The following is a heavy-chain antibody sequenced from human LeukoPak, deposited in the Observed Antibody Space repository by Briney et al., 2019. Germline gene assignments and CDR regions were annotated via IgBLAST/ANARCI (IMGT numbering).Heavy chain of an antibody. CDR2: IIPIFGTA. Sequence: SVKVSCKASGGTFSSYAISWVRQAPGQRLEWMGGIIPIFGTANYAQKFQGRVTITTDESTSTAYMELSSLRSEDTAVYYCARAIGSGSYYNDVVYYGMDVWGQGTTVTVSS. CDR3: ARAIGSGSYYNDVVYYGMDV. CDR1: GGTFSSYA. D-gene: IGHD3-10*01. V-gene: IGHV1-69*05. J-gene: IGHJ6*02.